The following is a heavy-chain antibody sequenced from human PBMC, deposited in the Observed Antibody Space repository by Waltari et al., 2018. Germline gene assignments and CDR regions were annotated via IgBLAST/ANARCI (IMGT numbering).Heavy chain of an antibody. V-gene: IGHV3-33*01. Sequence: QVQLVESGGAVVQPGRSLRLSCAASGFTFSNYGMHWLRQAPGKGLEWVAVIWFDGSNKFYGDSAKGRFTISRDNSRNTLYLQMNSLRGEDTAVYYCARDPSIKPYYDFWNGYFDSWGQGTLVTVSS. D-gene: IGHD3-3*01. CDR1: GFTFSNYG. J-gene: IGHJ4*02. CDR2: IWFDGSNK. CDR3: ARDPSIKPYYDFWNGYFDS.